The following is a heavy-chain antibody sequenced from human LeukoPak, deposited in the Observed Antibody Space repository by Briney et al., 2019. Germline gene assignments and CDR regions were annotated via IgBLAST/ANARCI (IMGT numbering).Heavy chain of an antibody. CDR2: ISGSGGST. J-gene: IGHJ5*02. Sequence: GGCLRLSCAASGFTFSSYAMSWVRQAPGKGLEWVSAISGSGGSTYYADSVKGRLTISRDNSKNTLYLQMSSLRAEDTAVYYCAYASIAAPWFDPWGQGTLVTVSS. V-gene: IGHV3-23*01. CDR3: AYASIAAPWFDP. CDR1: GFTFSSYA. D-gene: IGHD6-6*01.